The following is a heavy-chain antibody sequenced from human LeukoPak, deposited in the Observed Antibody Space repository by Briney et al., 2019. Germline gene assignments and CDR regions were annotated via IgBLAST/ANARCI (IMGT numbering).Heavy chain of an antibody. CDR2: IYTSGST. CDR1: GGSISSYY. D-gene: IGHD4-17*01. J-gene: IGHJ6*03. V-gene: IGHV4-4*07. Sequence: SETLSLTCTVSGGSISSYYWSWIRQPAGKGLEWIGRIYTSGSTNYNPSLQSRVTISVDTSKNQFSLRLTSVTAADTAVYFCARYRTTVTTSWYYYYYLDVWGKGTTVTISS. CDR3: ARYRTTVTTSWYYYYYLDV.